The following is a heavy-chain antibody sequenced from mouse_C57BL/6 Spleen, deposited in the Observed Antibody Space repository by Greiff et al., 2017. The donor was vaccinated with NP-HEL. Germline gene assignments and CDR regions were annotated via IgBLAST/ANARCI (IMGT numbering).Heavy chain of an antibody. CDR2: ISDGGSYT. J-gene: IGHJ4*01. CDR3: ARADLNYAMDY. CDR1: GFTFSSYA. V-gene: IGHV5-4*03. Sequence: EVKLVESGGGLVKPGGSLKLSCAASGFTFSSYAMSWVRQTPEKRLEWVATISDGGSYTYYPDNVKGRFTISRDNAKNNLYLQMSHLKSEDTAMYYCARADLNYAMDYWGQGTSVTVSS.